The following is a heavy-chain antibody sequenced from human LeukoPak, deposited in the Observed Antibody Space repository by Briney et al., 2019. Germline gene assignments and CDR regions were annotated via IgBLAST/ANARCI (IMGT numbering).Heavy chain of an antibody. D-gene: IGHD3-10*01. J-gene: IGHJ4*02. CDR1: GFTFSSYA. CDR3: ARDRVAGGSGSYFDY. Sequence: PGGSLRLSCAASGFTFSSYAMHWVRQAPGKGLEWVANIKQDGSEKYYVDSVKGRFTISRDNAKNSLYLQMNSLRAEDTAVYYCARDRVAGGSGSYFDYWGQGTLVTVSS. CDR2: IKQDGSEK. V-gene: IGHV3-7*01.